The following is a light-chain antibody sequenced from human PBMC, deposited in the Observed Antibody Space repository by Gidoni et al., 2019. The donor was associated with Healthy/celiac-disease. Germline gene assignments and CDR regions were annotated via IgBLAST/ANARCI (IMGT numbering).Light chain of an antibody. V-gene: IGKV1-39*01. CDR2: AAS. Sequence: DIQMTQSPSSLSASVGDRVTITCRASQSISSYLNWYQQKPGKAPELLIYAASSLQSGVPSRFSGSGSGTDFTLTISSLQPDDFATYYCQQSYSTPRTFGQGTKVEIK. J-gene: IGKJ1*01. CDR3: QQSYSTPRT. CDR1: QSISSY.